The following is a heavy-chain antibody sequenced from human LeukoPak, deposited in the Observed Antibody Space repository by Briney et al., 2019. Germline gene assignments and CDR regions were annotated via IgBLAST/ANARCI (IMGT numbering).Heavy chain of an antibody. CDR3: ARADDRAYSSSL. D-gene: IGHD6-13*01. Sequence: GGSLRLSCAASGFTFSTYGMHWVRQAPGNGLEWVAIISYDGSNQYYADSVKGRFTISRDNSKNTLYLQMNSLRAEDTAVYYCARADDRAYSSSLWGQGTLVTVSS. CDR1: GFTFSTYG. V-gene: IGHV3-30*03. CDR2: ISYDGSNQ. J-gene: IGHJ4*02.